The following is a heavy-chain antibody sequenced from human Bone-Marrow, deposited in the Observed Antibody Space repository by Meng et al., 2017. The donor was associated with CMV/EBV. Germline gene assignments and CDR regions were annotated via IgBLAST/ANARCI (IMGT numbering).Heavy chain of an antibody. D-gene: IGHD6-13*01. CDR1: GYSIGSGYY. Sequence: SETLSLTCTVSGYSIGSGYYWGWIRQPPGKGLEWIGSIYHSGSTYYNPSLKSRVTISVDTSKNQFSLKLSSVTAADTAVYYCARNIAAADFDYWGQGTLVTVSS. J-gene: IGHJ4*02. V-gene: IGHV4-38-2*02. CDR3: ARNIAAADFDY. CDR2: IYHSGST.